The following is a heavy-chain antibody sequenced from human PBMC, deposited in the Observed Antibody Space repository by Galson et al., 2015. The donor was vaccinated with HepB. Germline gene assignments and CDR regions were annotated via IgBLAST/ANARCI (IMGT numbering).Heavy chain of an antibody. CDR3: ARSRPPVGSRAGDFDY. J-gene: IGHJ4*02. CDR1: GFTFSDYY. V-gene: IGHV3-11*06. CDR2: ISSSSSYT. Sequence: SLRLSCAASGFTFSDYYMSWIRQAPGKGLEWVSYISSSSSYTNYADSVKGRFTISRDNAKNSLYLQMNSLRAEDTAVYYCARSRPPVGSRAGDFDYWGQGTLVTVSS. D-gene: IGHD6-13*01.